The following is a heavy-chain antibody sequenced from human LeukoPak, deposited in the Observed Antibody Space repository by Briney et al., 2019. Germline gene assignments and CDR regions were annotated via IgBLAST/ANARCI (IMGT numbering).Heavy chain of an antibody. V-gene: IGHV3-23*01. CDR2: ISGSGGST. D-gene: IGHD2-8*01. CDR1: GFTFSSYA. CDR3: AKDGTNGGSYFDY. Sequence: PGGSLRLSCASSGFTFSSYAMSWVRQAPGKGLEWVSVISGSGGSTYYADSVKGRFTIPRDNSKNTLYLQMNSLRAEDTAVYYCAKDGTNGGSYFDYWGQGTLVTVSS. J-gene: IGHJ4*02.